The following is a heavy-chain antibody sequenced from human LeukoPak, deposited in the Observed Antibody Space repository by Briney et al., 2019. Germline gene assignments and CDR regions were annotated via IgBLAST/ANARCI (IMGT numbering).Heavy chain of an antibody. V-gene: IGHV4-59*01. J-gene: IGHJ5*02. CDR1: GGSISNKY. Sequence: SETLSLTCTVSGGSISNKYWSWIRQPPGKGLEWIGYIYYSGSTNYNPSLKSRVTILVDTSKTQFSLKLRSVTAADTAVYYCAAMGFSYFDPWGQGTLVTVSA. CDR2: IYYSGST. D-gene: IGHD3-10*01. CDR3: AAMGFSYFDP.